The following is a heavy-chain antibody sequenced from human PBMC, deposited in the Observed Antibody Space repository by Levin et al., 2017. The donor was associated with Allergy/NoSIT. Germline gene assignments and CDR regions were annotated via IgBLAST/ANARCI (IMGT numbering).Heavy chain of an antibody. V-gene: IGHV1-18*01. CDR3: ARVRDAFDF. CDR2: ISGFNGNT. CDR1: GYSFSTYG. J-gene: IGHJ3*01. Sequence: PVASVKVSCKTSGYSFSTYGISWVRQAPGQGLEWVGWISGFNGNTNSAQKFQGRITMTTDASTSTAYMELRSLRSDDTAVYYCARVRDAFDFWGQGTSVTVSS.